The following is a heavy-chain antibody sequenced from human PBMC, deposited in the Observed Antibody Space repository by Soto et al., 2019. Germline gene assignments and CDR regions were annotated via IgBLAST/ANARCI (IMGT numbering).Heavy chain of an antibody. Sequence: SVKVSCKASGGTFSSYAISWVRQAPGQGLEWMGGIIPIFGTANYAQKFQGRVTITADESTSTAYMELSSLRSEDTAVYYCARDTLLGFGESHRYGMDFWGQGTTVTVSS. J-gene: IGHJ6*02. D-gene: IGHD3-10*01. CDR1: GGTFSSYA. V-gene: IGHV1-69*13. CDR2: IIPIFGTA. CDR3: ARDTLLGFGESHRYGMDF.